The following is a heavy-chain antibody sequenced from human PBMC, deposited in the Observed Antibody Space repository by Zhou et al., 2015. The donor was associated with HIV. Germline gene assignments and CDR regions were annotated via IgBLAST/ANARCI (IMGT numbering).Heavy chain of an antibody. CDR2: TSAYNYNT. CDR3: ARDWGLSGAYPLTY. D-gene: IGHD4/OR15-4a*01. V-gene: IGHV1-18*01. J-gene: IGHJ4*02. Sequence: QIQLVQSGGEVKKPGASVRVSCKASGYTFSNYGMSWVRQAPGQGLEWMGWTSAYNYNTHLAQKFQGRVIMSTDTSTSTVYMELRNLRSDDTAVYYCARDWGLSGAYPLTYWGQGTLVTVSS. CDR1: GYTFSNYG.